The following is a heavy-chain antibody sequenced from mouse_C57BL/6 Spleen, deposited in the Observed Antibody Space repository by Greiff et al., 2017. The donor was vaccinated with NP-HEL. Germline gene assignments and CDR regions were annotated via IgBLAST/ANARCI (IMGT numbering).Heavy chain of an antibody. V-gene: IGHV5-17*01. CDR2: ISSGSSTI. CDR3: ARVPNYGNYGAMDY. J-gene: IGHJ4*01. Sequence: EVKVVESGGGLVKPGGSLKLSCAASGFTFSDYGMHWVRQAPEKGLEWVAYISSGSSTIYYADTVKGRFTISRDNAKNTLFLQMTSLRSEDTAMYYCARVPNYGNYGAMDYWGQGTSVTVSS. CDR1: GFTFSDYG. D-gene: IGHD2-1*01.